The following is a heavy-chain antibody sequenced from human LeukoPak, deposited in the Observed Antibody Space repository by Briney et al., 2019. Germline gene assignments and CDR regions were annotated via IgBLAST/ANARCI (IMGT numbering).Heavy chain of an antibody. CDR2: IDPSDSYT. CDR3: ARHENIFSTFDM. J-gene: IGHJ3*02. D-gene: IGHD3-9*01. V-gene: IGHV5-10-1*01. CDR1: GYSLTSYW. Sequence: GESLKISCKGSGYSLTSYWITWVRQMPGKGLEWMGRIDPSDSYTNYSPSFQGHVTISADKSISTAYLQWSSLKASDTAIYYCARHENIFSTFDMWGQGTMVTVSS.